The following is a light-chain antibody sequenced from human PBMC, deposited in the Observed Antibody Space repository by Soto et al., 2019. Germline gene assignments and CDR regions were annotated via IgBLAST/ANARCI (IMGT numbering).Light chain of an antibody. CDR3: SSYTRSTIDV. CDR2: DVT. J-gene: IGLJ1*01. Sequence: LTQPASVSGSPGQSITISCTGTSSDVGGYNHVSWYQHYPGKAPKLIIYDVTNRPSGVSNRFSGSKSGNTASLTISGLQAEDEADYFCSSYTRSTIDVFGTGNKVTVL. CDR1: SSDVGGYNH. V-gene: IGLV2-14*03.